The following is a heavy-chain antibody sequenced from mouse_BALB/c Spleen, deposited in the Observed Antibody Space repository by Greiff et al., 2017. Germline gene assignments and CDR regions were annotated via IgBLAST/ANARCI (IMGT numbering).Heavy chain of an antibody. CDR1: GFTFSSYT. D-gene: IGHD4-1*01. J-gene: IGHJ2*01. Sequence: EVMLVESGGGLVQPGGSLKLSCAASGFTFSSYTMSWVRQTPEKRLEWVAYISNGGGSTYYPDTVKGRFTISRDNAKHTLYLQMSSLKSEDTAMYYCARRVGPRFDYWGQGTTLTVAS. CDR2: ISNGGGST. CDR3: ARRVGPRFDY. V-gene: IGHV5-12-2*01.